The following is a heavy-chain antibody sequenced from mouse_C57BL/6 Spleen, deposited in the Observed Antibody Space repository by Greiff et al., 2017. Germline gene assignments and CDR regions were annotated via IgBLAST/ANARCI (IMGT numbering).Heavy chain of an antibody. Sequence: VQLQQSGPELVKPGASVKISCKASGYTFTDYYMNWVKQSHGKSLEWIGDINPNNGGTSYNQKFKGKATLTVDKSSSTAYMELRSLTSADSAVYYCARPHSNYEAWFAYWGQGTLVTVSA. D-gene: IGHD2-5*01. CDR3: ARPHSNYEAWFAY. V-gene: IGHV1-26*01. CDR2: INPNNGGT. J-gene: IGHJ3*01. CDR1: GYTFTDYY.